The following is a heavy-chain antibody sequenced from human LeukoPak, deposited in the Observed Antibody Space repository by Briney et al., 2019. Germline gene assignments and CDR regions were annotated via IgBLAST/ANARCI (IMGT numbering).Heavy chain of an antibody. CDR2: INASGGST. D-gene: IGHD3-3*01. J-gene: IGHJ5*02. V-gene: IGHV1-46*01. CDR1: RYTFTSYY. CDR3: ARGYYDFAP. Sequence: AAEKVSHKASRYTFTSYYLHWVRQAPGQGWVWKRKINASGGSTTYAQKCQSRVTMNRDTPTSTIYMELSSVRSEDAAVYYCARGYYDFAPWGQGTLVTVSS.